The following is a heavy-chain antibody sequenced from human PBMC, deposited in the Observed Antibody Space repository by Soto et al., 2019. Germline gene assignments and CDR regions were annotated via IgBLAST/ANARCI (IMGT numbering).Heavy chain of an antibody. CDR2: SYPSGST. CDR3: ARVAVAGTRFDY. D-gene: IGHD6-19*01. J-gene: IGHJ4*02. CDR1: GGSISSSNW. V-gene: IGHV4-4*02. Sequence: QVQLQESGPGLVKPSGTLSLTCAVSGGSISSSNWWSWVRQPPGKGLEWIGESYPSGSTNYHPSLKSRDTIAVDKSKNQFSPQRSSVTAADTAVYYCARVAVAGTRFDYWGQGTLVTVSS.